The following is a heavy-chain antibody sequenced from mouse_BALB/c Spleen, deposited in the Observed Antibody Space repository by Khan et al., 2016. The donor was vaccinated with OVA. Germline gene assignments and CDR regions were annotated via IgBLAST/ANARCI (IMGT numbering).Heavy chain of an antibody. Sequence: LVQTGASVKISCKASGYSFTGYYMHWVKQSHGKSLEWIGYISCYNGATRYNQKFKDKATFTVETSSSTASMQFNSLTSEDSAVYYCARGDYYCSSAFAYWGQGTLVTVSA. V-gene: IGHV1S34*01. J-gene: IGHJ3*01. CDR3: ARGDYYCSSAFAY. D-gene: IGHD1-1*01. CDR2: ISCYNGAT. CDR1: GYSFTGYY.